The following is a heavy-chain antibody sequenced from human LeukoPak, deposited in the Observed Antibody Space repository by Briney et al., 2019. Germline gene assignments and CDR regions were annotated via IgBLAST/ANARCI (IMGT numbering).Heavy chain of an antibody. CDR1: GGSFSGYY. CDR2: INHSGST. J-gene: IGHJ6*02. D-gene: IGHD2-8*01. Sequence: SETLSLTCAVYGGSFSGYYWSWIRQPPGKGLEWIGEINHSGSTNYNPSLKSRVTMSVDTSKNQFSLKLSSVPAADTAVYYCARGPNRIYYYGMDVWGQGTTVTVSS. CDR3: ARGPNRIYYYGMDV. V-gene: IGHV4-34*01.